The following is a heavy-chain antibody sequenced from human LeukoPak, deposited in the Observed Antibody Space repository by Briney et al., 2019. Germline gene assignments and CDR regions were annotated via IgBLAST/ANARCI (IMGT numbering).Heavy chain of an antibody. CDR1: GGSISGHY. CDR2: IYSSGSS. D-gene: IGHD3-3*01. V-gene: IGHV4-59*11. CDR3: ARVQASGITMFGVVPDFDL. J-gene: IGHJ2*01. Sequence: PSETLSLTCTVSGGSISGHYWSWIRQPPGKGLEWTGFIYSSGSSHYNASLKSRVTISVDSYMPQFSLNLTSVTAADTALYYCARVQASGITMFGVVPDFDLWGRGTLVTVSS.